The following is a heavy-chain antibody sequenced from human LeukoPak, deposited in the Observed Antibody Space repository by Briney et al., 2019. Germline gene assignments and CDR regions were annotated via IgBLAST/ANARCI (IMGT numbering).Heavy chain of an antibody. V-gene: IGHV4-34*01. Sequence: SETLSRTCAVYGGSFSGYYWSWIRQPPGKGLEWIGEINHSGSTNYNPSLKSRVTISVDTSKNQFSLKLSSVTAADTAVYYCARGRIVRYYYYGMDVWGKGTTVTVSS. CDR1: GGSFSGYY. J-gene: IGHJ6*04. CDR2: INHSGST. D-gene: IGHD1-26*01. CDR3: ARGRIVRYYYYGMDV.